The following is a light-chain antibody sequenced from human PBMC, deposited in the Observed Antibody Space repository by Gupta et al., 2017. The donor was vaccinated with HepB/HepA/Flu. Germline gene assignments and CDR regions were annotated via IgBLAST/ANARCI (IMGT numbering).Light chain of an antibody. Sequence: QSALTQPRSVSGSPGQSITISCTGTSSDVGAYNYVSWYQHRPDRAPKLIISDVTQRPSGVPDRFSGSKSGNTDSLTISGLQAEDEADYFCCSYAGTYVFGTGPKVTVL. J-gene: IGLJ1*01. CDR1: SSDVGAYNY. CDR3: CSYAGTYV. V-gene: IGLV2-11*01. CDR2: DVT.